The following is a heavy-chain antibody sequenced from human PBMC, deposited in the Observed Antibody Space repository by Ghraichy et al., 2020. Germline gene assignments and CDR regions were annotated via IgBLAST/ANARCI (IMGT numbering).Heavy chain of an antibody. Sequence: SETLSLTCAVSGGSISNSNWWSWVRQPPGKGLEWIGKIYETGSPNYIPSLKSRVTISIDKSKNQFSLDLTSETAADTAVYFCARGLGDYYYYGMDVWGQGTTVTVSS. V-gene: IGHV4-4*02. D-gene: IGHD2-21*01. CDR1: GGSISNSNW. J-gene: IGHJ6*02. CDR3: ARGLGDYYYYGMDV. CDR2: IYETGSP.